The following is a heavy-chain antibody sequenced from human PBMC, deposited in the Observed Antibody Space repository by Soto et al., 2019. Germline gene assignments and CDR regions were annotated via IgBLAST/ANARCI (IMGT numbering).Heavy chain of an antibody. Sequence: GGSLRLSCAASGFTFSSYSMNWVRQAPGKGLEWVSYISSSSSTIYYADSVKGRFTISRDNAKNSLYLQMNSLRAEDTAVYYCARGKGDPFDYWGQGTLVTVSS. D-gene: IGHD2-21*02. CDR2: ISSSSSTI. CDR1: GFTFSSYS. V-gene: IGHV3-48*01. J-gene: IGHJ4*02. CDR3: ARGKGDPFDY.